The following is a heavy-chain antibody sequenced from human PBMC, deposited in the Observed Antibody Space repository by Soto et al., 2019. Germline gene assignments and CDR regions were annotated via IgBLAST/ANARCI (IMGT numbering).Heavy chain of an antibody. D-gene: IGHD3-3*01. CDR2: ISSSSSYI. V-gene: IGHV3-21*01. CDR3: ARVLYDFWSGYTAYYYYYGMDV. J-gene: IGHJ6*02. Sequence: PVGSLRLSCAASGFTFSSYSMNWVRQAPGKGLEWVSSISSSSSYIYYADSVKGRFTISRDNAKNSLYLQMNSLRAEDTAVYYCARVLYDFWSGYTAYYYYYGMDVWGQGTTVTVSS. CDR1: GFTFSSYS.